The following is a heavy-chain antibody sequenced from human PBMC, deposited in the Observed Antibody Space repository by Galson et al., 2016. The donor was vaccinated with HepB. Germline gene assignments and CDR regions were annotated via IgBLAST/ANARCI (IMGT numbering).Heavy chain of an antibody. CDR3: AYDYSNSGYFDY. J-gene: IGHJ4*02. CDR1: GYTFKTYI. CDR2: INAGNGDT. Sequence: SVKVSCKASGYTFKTYIMHWVRRAPGQRLEWMGWINAGNGDTKYSQKFQGRVTITRDTSASTVYMELSSLRSEDTAIYYCAYDYSNSGYFDYWGQGTLVTVSS. D-gene: IGHD4-11*01. V-gene: IGHV1-3*01.